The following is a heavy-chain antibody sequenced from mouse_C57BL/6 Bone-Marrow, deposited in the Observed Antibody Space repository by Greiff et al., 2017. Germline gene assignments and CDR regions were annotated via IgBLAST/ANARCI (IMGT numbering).Heavy chain of an antibody. J-gene: IGHJ4*01. CDR2: MHPNGGSP. V-gene: IGHV1-64*01. D-gene: IGHD2-4*01. CDR3: ARSYDCDDYTMDY. CDR1: GYTFTNYW. Sequence: VQLQQSGAELVKPGASVKLSCKASGYTFTNYWMHWVKQRPGQGLEWIGMMHPNGGSPDYNEKFKSEATLSVDKSSRTAYMELSSLTSEDSAVYYCARSYDCDDYTMDYWGKGTSVTVSS.